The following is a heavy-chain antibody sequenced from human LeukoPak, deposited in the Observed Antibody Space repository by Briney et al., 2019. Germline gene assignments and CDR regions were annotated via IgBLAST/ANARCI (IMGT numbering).Heavy chain of an antibody. CDR1: GYSFTSYA. CDR2: ISAYNGNT. Sequence: ASVKVSCKASGYSFTSYAINWVRQAPGQGLEWVGWISAYNGNTDYAQKVQGRVTMTTDASTSTAHMELVRLTSDDTAVYYCARDPLRSTWSTYNNAMDVWGQGTTVTVS. D-gene: IGHD6-13*01. J-gene: IGHJ6*02. V-gene: IGHV1-18*04. CDR3: ARDPLRSTWSTYNNAMDV.